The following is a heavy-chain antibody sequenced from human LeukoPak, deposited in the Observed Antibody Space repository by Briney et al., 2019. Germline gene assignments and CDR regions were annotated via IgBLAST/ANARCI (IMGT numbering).Heavy chain of an antibody. CDR2: ISGSGGST. J-gene: IGHJ4*02. V-gene: IGHV3-23*01. Sequence: PGGSLRLSCAASGFTFSSYAMSWVRQAPGKGLEWVSAISGSGGSTYYADSVKGRFTIPRDNSKNTLYLQMNSLRAEDTAVYYCAKDGQGHSYGTFDYWGQGTLVTVSS. CDR1: GFTFSSYA. D-gene: IGHD5-18*01. CDR3: AKDGQGHSYGTFDY.